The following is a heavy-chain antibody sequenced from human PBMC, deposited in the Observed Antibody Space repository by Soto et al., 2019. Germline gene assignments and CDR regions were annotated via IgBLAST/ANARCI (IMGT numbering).Heavy chain of an antibody. D-gene: IGHD4-17*01. CDR3: AKAITVTARSDF. CDR1: GFTFSSYA. Sequence: EVQLLESGGGLVQPGGSLRLSCAASGFTFSSYAMTWVRQAPGEGLAWVSAISASGGSTYYADSVKGRFTISRDNSRNTLYLQMNSLRAEDTAVYFCAKAITVTARSDFSGQGTLVTVSS. CDR2: ISASGGST. V-gene: IGHV3-23*01. J-gene: IGHJ4*02.